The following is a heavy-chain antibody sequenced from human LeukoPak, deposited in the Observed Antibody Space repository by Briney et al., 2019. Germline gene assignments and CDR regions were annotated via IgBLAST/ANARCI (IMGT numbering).Heavy chain of an antibody. Sequence: GGSLRLSCAASGFTFSSYAMSWVRQAPGKGLEWVSYISSSGGTIYYADSVKGRFTISRDNAKNSLYLQMNSLRAEDTAVYYCARDTGYSSGWSDYWGQGTLVTVSS. CDR3: ARDTGYSSGWSDY. CDR2: ISSSGGTI. D-gene: IGHD6-19*01. CDR1: GFTFSSYA. V-gene: IGHV3-48*04. J-gene: IGHJ4*02.